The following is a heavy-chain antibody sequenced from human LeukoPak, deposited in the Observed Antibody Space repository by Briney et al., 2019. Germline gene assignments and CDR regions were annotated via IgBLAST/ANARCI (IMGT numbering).Heavy chain of an antibody. Sequence: PGGSLRLSCAASGFAFSSYAMSWVRQAPGKGLEWVSAISGSGGSTYYADSVKGRFTISRDNSKNTLYLQMNSLRAEDTAVYYCAKDRLRLRFLEWFRGNYFDYRGQGTLVTVSS. D-gene: IGHD3-3*01. CDR3: AKDRLRLRFLEWFRGNYFDY. CDR1: GFAFSSYA. CDR2: ISGSGGST. V-gene: IGHV3-23*01. J-gene: IGHJ4*02.